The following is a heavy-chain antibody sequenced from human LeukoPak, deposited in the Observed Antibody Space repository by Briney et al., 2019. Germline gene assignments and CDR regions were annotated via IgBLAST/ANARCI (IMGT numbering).Heavy chain of an antibody. CDR2: ISSGGNTI. J-gene: IGHJ4*02. D-gene: IGHD5-18*01. CDR3: AREGTAMVSFDY. Sequence: PGGSPRLSCAASGFTFSSYEMNWVRQAPGKGLEWVSYISSGGNTIYYADSVKGRFTISRDNAKNSLYLQMNSLRAEDTAAYYCAREGTAMVSFDYWGQGTLVTVSS. V-gene: IGHV3-48*03. CDR1: GFTFSSYE.